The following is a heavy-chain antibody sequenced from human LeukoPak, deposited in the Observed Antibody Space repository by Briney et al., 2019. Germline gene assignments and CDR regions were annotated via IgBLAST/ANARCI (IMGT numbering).Heavy chain of an antibody. D-gene: IGHD1-20*01. CDR3: ARKKGGDIYNWNEPDSWFDP. Sequence: SVKVSCKTSGGTFINYAFCWVRQAPGQGLEWMGGIILVFNAANYAQRFQGRVTITADKSTNTVYMELSTLRFEDTAIYYCARKKGGDIYNWNEPDSWFDPWGQGTLVTVSS. CDR2: IILVFNAA. J-gene: IGHJ5*02. V-gene: IGHV1-69*06. CDR1: GGTFINYA.